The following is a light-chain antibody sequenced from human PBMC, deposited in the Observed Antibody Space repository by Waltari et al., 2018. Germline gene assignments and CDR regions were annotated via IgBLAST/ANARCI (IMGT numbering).Light chain of an antibody. V-gene: IGLV4-69*01. CDR2: VKSDGSH. CDR3: ETGGHGTWV. CDR1: SGHSSNI. Sequence: QLVLTQSPSASASLGASVKLTCTLSSGHSSNIIAWLQQQPGKGPRYLIKVKSDGSHRKGDEIPDRFSGSSSGAERYLTISSLQSEDEADYYCETGGHGTWVFGGGTKLTVL. J-gene: IGLJ3*02.